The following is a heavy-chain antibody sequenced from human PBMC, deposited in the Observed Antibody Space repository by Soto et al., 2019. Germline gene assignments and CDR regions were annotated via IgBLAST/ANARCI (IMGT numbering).Heavy chain of an antibody. Sequence: EVQLAESGGGLAQPGGSLRLSCAASGFTFSRYDMNWVRQAPGRGLEWISFISANGGMSIYADSVKGRFTITRDNARNSLHLQMNSLIVEDTAVYFCVRDGTNSSSWFFYLWCRGSSVTVS. CDR2: ISANGGMS. CDR3: VRDGTNSSSWFFYL. J-gene: IGHJ2*01. V-gene: IGHV3-48*03. D-gene: IGHD6-13*01. CDR1: GFTFSRYD.